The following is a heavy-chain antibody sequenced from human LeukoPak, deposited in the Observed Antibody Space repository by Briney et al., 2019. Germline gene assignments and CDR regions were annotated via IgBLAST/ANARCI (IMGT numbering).Heavy chain of an antibody. V-gene: IGHV3-74*01. J-gene: IGHJ5*02. CDR3: ARDSSGSSFDP. Sequence: PGGSLRLSCAASGFSFSSYWMHWVRQAPGKGLVWVSRINKDGGTTSYADSVKGRFTISRDNAKNTLYVQMNSLRVEDTAVYYCARDSSGSSFDPWGQGTLVTVSS. CDR1: GFSFSSYW. D-gene: IGHD6-19*01. CDR2: INKDGGTT.